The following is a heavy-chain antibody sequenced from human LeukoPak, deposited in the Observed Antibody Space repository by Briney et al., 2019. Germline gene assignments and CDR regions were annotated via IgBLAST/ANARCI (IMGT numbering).Heavy chain of an antibody. V-gene: IGHV3-7*01. J-gene: IGHJ5*02. CDR1: VFSLSNCW. CDR2: IKHDGRET. Sequence: GGSLRLSCAASVFSLSNCWMNGVRLAPGKGRECVATIKHDGRETFYVDSVGGLFTISRDNAKNSLYLLMNSLRAEDTAVCFCMSFWSAYYTSPLASWGQGTPVTVSS. CDR3: MSFWSAYYTSPLAS. D-gene: IGHD3-3*01.